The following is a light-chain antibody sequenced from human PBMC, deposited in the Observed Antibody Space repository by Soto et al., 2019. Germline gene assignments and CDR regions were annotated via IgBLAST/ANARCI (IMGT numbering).Light chain of an antibody. CDR3: QLYNNWLYT. Sequence: EIMMTQSPATLSVSPGERATLSCRASQRVSSNLAWYQQKPGQAPRLLIYGASTRATGIPARFSGSGSGTDFTLTISSLQSEDFAVYYCQLYNNWLYTFGQGTKLEIK. CDR1: QRVSSN. CDR2: GAS. J-gene: IGKJ2*01. V-gene: IGKV3-15*01.